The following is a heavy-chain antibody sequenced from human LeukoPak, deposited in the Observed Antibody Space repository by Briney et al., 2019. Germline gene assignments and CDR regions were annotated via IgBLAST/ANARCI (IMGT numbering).Heavy chain of an antibody. CDR2: IKQDGSEK. CDR3: AREEGKHIVVVTAISFDY. Sequence: GGSLRLSCAASGFTFRSYWMSWVRQPPGKELEWVANIKQDGSEKYYVDSVKGRFTISRDNAKNSLYLQMNSLRAEDTAVYYCAREEGKHIVVVTAISFDYWGQGTLVTVSS. V-gene: IGHV3-7*01. CDR1: GFTFRSYW. J-gene: IGHJ4*02. D-gene: IGHD2-21*02.